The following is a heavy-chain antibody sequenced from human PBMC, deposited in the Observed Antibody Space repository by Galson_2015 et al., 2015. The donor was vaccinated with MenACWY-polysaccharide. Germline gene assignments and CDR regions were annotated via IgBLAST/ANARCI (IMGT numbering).Heavy chain of an antibody. CDR1: GYTFTGND. CDR2: MNPNSGNT. CDR3: ASTRAQSHYFEF. Sequence: SVKVSCKASGYTFTGNDINWVRQAPGQGLEWMGWMNPNSGNTSYSQRFQGRVTKTRNTTISTAYRELSSLGSDDTAMYYCASTRAQSHYFEFWGQGTPVTVSS. J-gene: IGHJ4*02. V-gene: IGHV1-8*01.